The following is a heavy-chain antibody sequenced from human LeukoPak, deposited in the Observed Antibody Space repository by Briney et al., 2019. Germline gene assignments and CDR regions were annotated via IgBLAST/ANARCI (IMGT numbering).Heavy chain of an antibody. CDR2: IYHSGST. Sequence: SETLSLTCTVSGYSISSGYYWGWIRQPPGKGLEWIGSIYHSGSTYYNPSLKSRVTISVDTSKNQFSLKLSSVTAADTAVYYCASTPVGATPFDYWGQGTLVTVSS. CDR1: GYSISSGYY. J-gene: IGHJ4*02. CDR3: ASTPVGATPFDY. V-gene: IGHV4-38-2*02. D-gene: IGHD1-26*01.